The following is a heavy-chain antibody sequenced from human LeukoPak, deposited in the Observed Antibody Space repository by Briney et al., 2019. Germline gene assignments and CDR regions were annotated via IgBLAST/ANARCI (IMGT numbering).Heavy chain of an antibody. J-gene: IGHJ6*03. CDR3: GGLDYYYYMDV. V-gene: IGHV3-48*01. Sequence: GGSLRLSCAASVFTFSSYSMNWVRQAPGKGLEWVSYISSSSSTIYYADSVKGRFTISRDNAKNSLYLQMNSLRAEDTAVYYCGGLDYYYYMDVWGKGTTVTVSS. CDR1: VFTFSSYS. CDR2: ISSSSSTI.